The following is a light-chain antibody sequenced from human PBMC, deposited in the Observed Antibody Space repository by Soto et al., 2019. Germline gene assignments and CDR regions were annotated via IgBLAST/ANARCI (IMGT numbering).Light chain of an antibody. J-gene: IGKJ2*01. Sequence: DIQMTQSPSTLSASVGDRVTITCRASQSISNWLAWYQQKPGKAPKLLIYKASSLESGVPSRFSGSGSGTEFTLTICSLQPDDFATYYCEQYNNWYTFGQGTKLEIK. CDR2: KAS. CDR3: EQYNNWYT. V-gene: IGKV1-5*03. CDR1: QSISNW.